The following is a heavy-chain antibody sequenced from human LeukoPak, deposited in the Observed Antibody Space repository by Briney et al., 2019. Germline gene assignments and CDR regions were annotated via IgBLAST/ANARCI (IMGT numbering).Heavy chain of an antibody. CDR1: GITSGSFA. V-gene: IGHV3-23*01. CDR2: ITANGAGI. J-gene: IGHJ4*02. CDR3: ATGPQSGSFQF. D-gene: IGHD3-10*01. Sequence: GGSLRLSCAVSGITSGSFAMSWVRQTPERGLEWLGFITANGAGIYYGPSENGRSTISRDNSNNTLYLQINSLRVDDTAIYYCATGPQSGSFQFWGRGTQVIVSS.